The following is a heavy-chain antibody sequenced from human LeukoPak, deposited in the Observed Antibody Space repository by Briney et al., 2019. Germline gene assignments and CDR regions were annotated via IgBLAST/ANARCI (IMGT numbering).Heavy chain of an antibody. CDR2: VSYDGSNK. J-gene: IGHJ4*02. D-gene: IGHD3-10*01. V-gene: IGHV3-30*03. Sequence: GGSLRLSCAASGFTFSSYGMHWVGQAQGKGLGWVAVVSYDGSNKYYADSVNGRFTISRDNSKNTLYLQMNSLRAEDTAVYYCAREWLGGCFDYWGQGTLVTVPS. CDR3: AREWLGGCFDY. CDR1: GFTFSSYG.